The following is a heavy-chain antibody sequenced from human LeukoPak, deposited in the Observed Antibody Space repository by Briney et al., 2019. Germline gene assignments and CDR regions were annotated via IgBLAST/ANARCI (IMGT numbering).Heavy chain of an antibody. CDR3: AKDRGGSGSYYVLAYYMDV. CDR2: ISWDGGST. J-gene: IGHJ6*03. Sequence: GSLRLSCAASGFTFDDYAMHWVRQAPGKGLEWVSLISWDGGSTYYADSVKGRFTISRDNSENSLYLQMNSLRAEDTALYYCAKDRGGSGSYYVLAYYMDVWGKGTTVTVSS. D-gene: IGHD1-26*01. CDR1: GFTFDDYA. V-gene: IGHV3-43D*03.